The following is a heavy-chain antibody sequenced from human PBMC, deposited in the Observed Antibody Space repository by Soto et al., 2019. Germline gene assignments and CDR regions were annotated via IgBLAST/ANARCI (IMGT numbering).Heavy chain of an antibody. J-gene: IGHJ4*02. CDR1: GFTFNNYA. CDR2: IDGAGGAT. D-gene: IGHD2-15*01. Sequence: EVQLLDSGGGLVQPGGSLRLSCGASGFTFNNYAMSWVRQAPGKGLEWVSGIDGAGGATFYADSVKGRFTISRDNSKNTLYLQMNSLRAEDTARYYCAKEWGSGGQPYFDCWGQGTLVTVSS. CDR3: AKEWGSGGQPYFDC. V-gene: IGHV3-23*01.